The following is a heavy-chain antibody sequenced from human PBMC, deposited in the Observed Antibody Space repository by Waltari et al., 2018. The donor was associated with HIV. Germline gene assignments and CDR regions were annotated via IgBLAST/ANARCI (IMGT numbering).Heavy chain of an antibody. V-gene: IGHV3-21*02. CDR2: ISRGSSYS. CDR1: GFSFDSLS. CDR3: VRDRTSLTTGDFES. Sequence: EVRLVQAGGGLVKPGESLTLSCTAPGFSFDSLSMTWVRLAPGKGLEWVSSISRGSSYSYYSDAVKGRFTVSRDNAKNSLLLQLNTLTAEDTALYYCVRDRTSLTTGDFESWGQGAPVTVSS. J-gene: IGHJ4*02. D-gene: IGHD1-1*01.